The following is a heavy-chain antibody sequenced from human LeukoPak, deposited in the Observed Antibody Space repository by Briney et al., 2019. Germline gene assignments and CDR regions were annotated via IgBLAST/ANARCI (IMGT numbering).Heavy chain of an antibody. Sequence: GGSLRLSCAASGFIFSSSSMNWVRQAPGKGLEWISYISSGSNTIYYADSVKGRFSISRDNAKNSLYLQMNSLRAEDTAVYYCARERGMATTVTTGYWGQGTLVTVSS. J-gene: IGHJ4*02. CDR2: ISSGSNTI. D-gene: IGHD4-17*01. CDR3: ARERGMATTVTTGY. CDR1: GFIFSSSS. V-gene: IGHV3-48*04.